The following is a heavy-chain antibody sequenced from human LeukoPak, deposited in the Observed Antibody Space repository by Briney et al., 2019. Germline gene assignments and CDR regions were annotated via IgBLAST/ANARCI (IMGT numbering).Heavy chain of an antibody. D-gene: IGHD3-22*01. Sequence: PGGSLRLSCAASGFTFSNYAMSWVRQPPGKGLGWVSVIIVSGGSTSYADSLKGRLTISRDNSKNTLYLQMDSLRAEDAAVYYCAKVGIRISLIVVVFTTADDWYFDLWGRGTLATVSS. J-gene: IGHJ2*01. V-gene: IGHV3-23*01. CDR3: AKVGIRISLIVVVFTTADDWYFDL. CDR2: IIVSGGST. CDR1: GFTFSNYA.